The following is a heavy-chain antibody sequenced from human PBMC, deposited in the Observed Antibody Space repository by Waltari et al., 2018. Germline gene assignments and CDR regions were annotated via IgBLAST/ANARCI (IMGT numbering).Heavy chain of an antibody. D-gene: IGHD6-19*01. V-gene: IGHV3-49*04. CDR3: TRWQYNRGSSFDQ. CDR2: IRSKTYGETT. CDR1: GFTFGDYA. Sequence: EVQLVESGGGLEQPGRSLRLSCTASGFTFGDYAMSWVRQAPGKGLEWVSFIRSKTYGETTEYAASVKERFTISRDDSKSFIYLQMNSLKTEDTAVYYCTRWQYNRGSSFDQWGQGTLVTISS. J-gene: IGHJ4*02.